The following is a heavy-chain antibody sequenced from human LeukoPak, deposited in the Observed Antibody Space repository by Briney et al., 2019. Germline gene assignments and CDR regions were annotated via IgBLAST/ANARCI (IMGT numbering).Heavy chain of an antibody. Sequence: ASVKVSCKASGYTFSSYGITWVRQAPGQGLERMGWIGAYNGNTNYAQKLQGRVTMTTDTSTSTAYMELRSLRSDDTAVYYCARVYYYGSGSYPGAFDYWGQGTLVTVSS. D-gene: IGHD3-10*01. V-gene: IGHV1-18*01. CDR2: IGAYNGNT. CDR1: GYTFSSYG. CDR3: ARVYYYGSGSYPGAFDY. J-gene: IGHJ4*02.